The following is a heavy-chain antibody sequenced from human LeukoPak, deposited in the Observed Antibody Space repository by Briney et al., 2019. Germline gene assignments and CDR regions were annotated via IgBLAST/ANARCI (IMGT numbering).Heavy chain of an antibody. CDR2: ISSSSSYI. Sequence: GGSLRLSCAASGFTFSSYSMNWVRQAPGKGLEWVSSISSSSSYIYYADSVKGRFTISRDNAKNSLYLQMSSLRAEDTAVYYCARTGYYSVNYYYYYMDVWGKGTTVTVSS. D-gene: IGHD3-9*01. CDR3: ARTGYYSVNYYYYYMDV. CDR1: GFTFSSYS. J-gene: IGHJ6*03. V-gene: IGHV3-21*01.